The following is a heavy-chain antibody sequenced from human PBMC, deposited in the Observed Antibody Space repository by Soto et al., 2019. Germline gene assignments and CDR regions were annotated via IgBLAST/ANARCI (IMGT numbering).Heavy chain of an antibody. Sequence: ASVKVSCKASGYTFTTYGISWVRQAPGQGLEWMGWMNPNTGDSSYAQKFQGRVTMTSDTSITTAHMELSSLRSEDTAVYYCARRAETNGWNGFGADKYYFDFWGQGTLVTVSS. V-gene: IGHV1-8*02. J-gene: IGHJ4*02. CDR1: GYTFTTYG. D-gene: IGHD1-1*01. CDR3: ARRAETNGWNGFGADKYYFDF. CDR2: MNPNTGDS.